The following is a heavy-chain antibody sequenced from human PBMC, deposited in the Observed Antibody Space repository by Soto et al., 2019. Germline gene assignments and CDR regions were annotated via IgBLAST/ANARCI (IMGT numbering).Heavy chain of an antibody. D-gene: IGHD1-26*01. V-gene: IGHV3-23*01. J-gene: IGHJ5*02. CDR1: GFTFSDYG. CDR2: ISGSGST. CDR3: AKDYLRWAQS. Sequence: LRLSCAASGFTFSDYGMSWVRQAPGKGLEWVSAISGSGSTFYADSVKGRFTISRDNSKNTLYLQMNSLRAEDTVVYYCAKDYLRWAQSWGQGTLVTVSS.